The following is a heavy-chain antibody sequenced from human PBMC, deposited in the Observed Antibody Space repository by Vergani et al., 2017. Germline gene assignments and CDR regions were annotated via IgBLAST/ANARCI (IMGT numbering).Heavy chain of an antibody. Sequence: QVQLVQSGAEVKKPGSSVKVSCKTSGGSFSSYPISWVRQAPGQGLEWMGGIIPIFGTTNYTQKFHGRVSISADESTSTAYMELSSLRSDDTAVYYCARDFHGGGSDWGQGTLVTVSS. CDR3: ARDFHGGGSD. J-gene: IGHJ4*02. CDR1: GGSFSSYP. D-gene: IGHD2-15*01. CDR2: IIPIFGTT. V-gene: IGHV1-69*12.